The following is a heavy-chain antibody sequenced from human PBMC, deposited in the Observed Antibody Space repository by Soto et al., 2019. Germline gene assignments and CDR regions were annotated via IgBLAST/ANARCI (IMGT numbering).Heavy chain of an antibody. CDR2: IWYDGSNK. Sequence: GWSLRLSCAASGFTFSSYGMHWVRQAPGKGLEWVAVIWYDGSNKYYADSVKGRFTISRDNSKNTLYLQMNSLRAEDTAVYYCARVPGIAAPFDYWGQGTLVTGSS. J-gene: IGHJ4*02. CDR1: GFTFSSYG. V-gene: IGHV3-33*08. CDR3: ARVPGIAAPFDY. D-gene: IGHD6-6*01.